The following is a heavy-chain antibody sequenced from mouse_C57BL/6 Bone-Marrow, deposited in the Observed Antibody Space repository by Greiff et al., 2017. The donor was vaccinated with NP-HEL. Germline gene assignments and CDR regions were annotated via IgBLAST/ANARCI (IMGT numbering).Heavy chain of an antibody. V-gene: IGHV1-50*01. CDR1: GYNFKSYW. J-gene: IGHJ4*01. CDR3: AGGPYYYAFDY. Sequence: QVQLQQSGAELVKPGASVKLSCKASGYNFKSYWMQWVKQRPGQGLEWIGEIDPSDSYTKYNQKFKGKATLTVDTSSTTAYLQLSSLTSEDSAVXYYAGGPYYYAFDYWGRGTSVTVSS. CDR2: IDPSDSYT.